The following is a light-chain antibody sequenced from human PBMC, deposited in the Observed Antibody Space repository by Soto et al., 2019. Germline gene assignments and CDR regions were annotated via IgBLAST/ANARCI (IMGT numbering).Light chain of an antibody. CDR1: SSNIGNNY. V-gene: IGLV1-51*01. Sequence: QAVVTQPPSVSAAPGQKVTISCSGSSSNIGNNYVSWYQQLPGTAPKLLIYEVNKRPSGVPDRFSGSKSGNTASLTVSGLQAEDEADYYCSSYAGSSNVFGTGTKLTVL. CDR3: SSYAGSSNV. CDR2: EVN. J-gene: IGLJ1*01.